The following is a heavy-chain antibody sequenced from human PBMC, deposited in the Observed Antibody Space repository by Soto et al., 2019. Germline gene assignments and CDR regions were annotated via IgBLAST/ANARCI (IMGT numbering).Heavy chain of an antibody. J-gene: IGHJ4*02. CDR3: ARGDSAAVWSFFDY. CDR2: IYYSGST. V-gene: IGHV4-59*01. D-gene: IGHD6-13*01. CDR1: GGSISIYY. Sequence: SETLSLTCTVSGGSISIYYWSWMRQPPGKGLEWIGYIYYSGSTNYNPSLKSRVTISVDTSKNQFSLKLSSVTAADTAVYYCARGDSAAVWSFFDYWGQGAMVTVSS.